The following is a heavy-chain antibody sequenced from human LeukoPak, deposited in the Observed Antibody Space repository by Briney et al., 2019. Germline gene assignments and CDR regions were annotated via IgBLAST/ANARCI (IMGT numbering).Heavy chain of an antibody. Sequence: SQTLSLTCTVSAYSISSGYYWGWIRQPPGKGLEWIGSIYHSGSTSYNPSHKSRVTISVDTSKNQISLNLTSVTAADTAIYYCARVGSSGYWHYFDYWAREPWSPSPQ. J-gene: IGHJ4*02. CDR2: IYHSGST. CDR3: ARVGSSGYWHYFDY. CDR1: AYSISSGYY. V-gene: IGHV4-38-2*02. D-gene: IGHD3-22*01.